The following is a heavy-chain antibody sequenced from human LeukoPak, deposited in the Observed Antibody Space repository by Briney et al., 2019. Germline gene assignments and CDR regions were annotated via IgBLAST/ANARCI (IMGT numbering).Heavy chain of an antibody. Sequence: SETLSLTCTVSGDSVSNGNYYWSWLRQPPGKALEWIGYIYYTGKTYYNPSLEGRVTILVDTSRNHFSVKLSSVTAADTAVYYCARSQNYYGSGDYWSQGTLVTVSS. D-gene: IGHD3-10*01. CDR1: GDSVSNGNYY. CDR2: IYYTGKT. CDR3: ARSQNYYGSGDY. J-gene: IGHJ4*02. V-gene: IGHV4-61*03.